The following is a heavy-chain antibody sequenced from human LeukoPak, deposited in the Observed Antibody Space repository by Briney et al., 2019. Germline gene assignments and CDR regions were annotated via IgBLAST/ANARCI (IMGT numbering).Heavy chain of an antibody. CDR2: ISGSGGST. V-gene: IGHV3-23*01. J-gene: IGHJ4*02. Sequence: GASLRLSCAASGFTFSSYAMSWVRQAPGKGLEWVSAISGSGGSTYYADCVKGRFTISRDNSKNTLYLQMNSLRAEDTAVYYCAKVRIAVVEPADFDYWGQGTLVTVSS. D-gene: IGHD6-19*01. CDR3: AKVRIAVVEPADFDY. CDR1: GFTFSSYA.